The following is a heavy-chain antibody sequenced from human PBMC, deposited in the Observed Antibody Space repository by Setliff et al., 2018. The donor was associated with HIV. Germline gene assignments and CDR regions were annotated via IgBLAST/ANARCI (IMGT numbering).Heavy chain of an antibody. Sequence: SETLSLTCTVSGGPISSSSYYWGWIRQPPGKGLEWIGYFYYGGGTYYNPSLKSRVTISVDSSKKQISLKLTSVTAADTAVYYCARPLTTSYNFWGGAFAIWGPGKMVTVSS. V-gene: IGHV4-39*01. CDR3: ARPLTTSYNFWGGAFAI. J-gene: IGHJ3*02. D-gene: IGHD3-3*01. CDR1: GGPISSSSYY. CDR2: FYYGGGT.